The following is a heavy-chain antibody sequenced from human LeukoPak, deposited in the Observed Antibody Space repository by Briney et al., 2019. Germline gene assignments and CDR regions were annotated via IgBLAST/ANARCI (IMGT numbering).Heavy chain of an antibody. D-gene: IGHD2-15*01. V-gene: IGHV1-69*05. CDR1: GYTFTSYG. CDR2: IIPIFGAA. J-gene: IGHJ4*02. Sequence: ASVKVSCKASGYTFTSYGISWVRQAPGQGLEWMGGIIPIFGAANYAQKFQGRVTITTDESTSTAYMELSSLRSEDTAVYYCARRYCSGGSCYSGGFDYWGQGTLVTVSS. CDR3: ARRYCSGGSCYSGGFDY.